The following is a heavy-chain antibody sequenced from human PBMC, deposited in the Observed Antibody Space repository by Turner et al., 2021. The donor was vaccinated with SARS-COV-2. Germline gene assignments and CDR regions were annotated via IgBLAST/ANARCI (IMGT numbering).Heavy chain of an antibody. CDR1: GGTFSSYD. V-gene: IGHV1-69*01. CDR3: ARCLGFDWLFPFDY. CDR2: IIPIYGTA. D-gene: IGHD3-9*01. J-gene: IGHJ4*02. Sequence: QVQLVQSRAAVQKTGSSVKVSRKASGGTFSSYDISWVRQAPGQGLEWKGGIIPIYGTANYAQKFQGRDTITADESTGTAYMELSSQRSEDTAVYYCARCLGFDWLFPFDYWGQGTLVTVSS.